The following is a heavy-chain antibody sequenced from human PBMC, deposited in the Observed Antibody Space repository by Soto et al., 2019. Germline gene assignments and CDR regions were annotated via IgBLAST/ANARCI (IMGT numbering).Heavy chain of an antibody. Sequence: PSETLSLTCDVSGVSITSHYWNWIRQSPGMGLEWIGSTYFRGSASYNPSLKSRVTISLATSKDQLSLTLSAVTAADSAVYYCARDLRSRGRFDPWGPGILVTVS. J-gene: IGHJ5*02. CDR2: TYFRGSA. CDR3: ARDLRSRGRFDP. CDR1: GVSITSHY. V-gene: IGHV4-59*11.